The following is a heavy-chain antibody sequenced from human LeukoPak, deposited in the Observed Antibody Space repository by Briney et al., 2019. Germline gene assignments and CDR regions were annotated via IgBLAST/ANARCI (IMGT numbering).Heavy chain of an antibody. CDR3: ARANLMITYGGVIVIIFDY. V-gene: IGHV4-59*12. J-gene: IGHJ4*02. CDR2: IYYSGSI. Sequence: SETLSLTCTVSGGSISSYYWSWIRQPPGKGLEWIGYIYYSGSINYNPSLKSRVTISVDTSKNQFSLKLSSVTAADTAVYYCARANLMITYGGVIVIIFDYWGQGTLVTVSS. CDR1: GGSISSYY. D-gene: IGHD3-16*02.